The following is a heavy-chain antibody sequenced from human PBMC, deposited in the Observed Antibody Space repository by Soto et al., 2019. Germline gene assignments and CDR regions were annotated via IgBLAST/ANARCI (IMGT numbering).Heavy chain of an antibody. CDR2: IYHSGTI. V-gene: IGHV4-4*02. Sequence: QVQLQESGPGRVKPSGTLSLTCAVSGDSINSSNWWSWVRQPPGKGLEWIGEIYHSGTINYNPSLKSRISISLDNSKNQFSLKLNCVTAADTAVYFCASSKRPAVLVDYWGQGALVTVSS. CDR1: GDSINSSNW. D-gene: IGHD2-8*02. J-gene: IGHJ4*02. CDR3: ASSKRPAVLVDY.